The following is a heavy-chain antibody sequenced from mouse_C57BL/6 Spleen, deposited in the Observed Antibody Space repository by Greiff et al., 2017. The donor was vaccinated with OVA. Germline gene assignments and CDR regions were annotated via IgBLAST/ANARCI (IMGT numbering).Heavy chain of an antibody. CDR2: IDPETGGT. CDR1: GYTFTDYE. J-gene: IGHJ1*03. CDR3: TRSEVVARYFDV. Sequence: QVHVKQSGAELVRPGASVTLSCKASGYTFTDYEMHWVKQTPVHGLEWIGAIDPETGGTAYNQKFKGKAILTADKSSSTAYMELRSLTSEDSAVYYCTRSEVVARYFDVWGTGTTVTVSS. D-gene: IGHD1-1*01. V-gene: IGHV1-15*01.